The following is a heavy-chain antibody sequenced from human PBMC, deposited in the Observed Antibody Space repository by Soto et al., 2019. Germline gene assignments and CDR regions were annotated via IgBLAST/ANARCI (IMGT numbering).Heavy chain of an antibody. CDR2: IIPIFGTA. CDR1: GGTFSSYA. Sequence: QVQLVQSGAEVKKPGSSVKVSCKASGGTFSSYAISWVRQAPGQGLEWMGGIIPIFGTANYAQKYQGRFKMTEDESTSTAYLELSRLRSEDTGVYYCARGTVLATFSDAFYIWGQGTMVTVSS. CDR3: ARGTVLATFSDAFYI. V-gene: IGHV1-69*01. J-gene: IGHJ3*02. D-gene: IGHD5-12*01.